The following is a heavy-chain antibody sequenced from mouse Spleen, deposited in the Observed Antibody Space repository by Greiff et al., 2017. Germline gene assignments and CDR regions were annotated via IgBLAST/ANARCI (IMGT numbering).Heavy chain of an antibody. Sequence: EVKLVESGGDLVKPGGSLKLSCAASGFTFSSYGMSWVRQTPDKRLEWVATISSGGSYTYYPDSVKGRFTISRDNAKNTLYLQMSSLKSEDTAMYYCARHRYDDDVLYFDYWGQGTTLTVSS. CDR2: ISSGGSYT. J-gene: IGHJ2*01. CDR1: GFTFSSYG. D-gene: IGHD2-14*01. V-gene: IGHV5-6*01. CDR3: ARHRYDDDVLYFDY.